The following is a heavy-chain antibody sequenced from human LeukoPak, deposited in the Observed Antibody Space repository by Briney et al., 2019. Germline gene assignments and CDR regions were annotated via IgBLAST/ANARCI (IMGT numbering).Heavy chain of an antibody. CDR1: GFTFSSYW. J-gene: IGHJ4*02. D-gene: IGHD1-14*01. V-gene: IGHV3-74*01. CDR3: ARDPTLLLPEYYFDY. CDR2: INSDGSST. Sequence: PGGSLRLSCAASGFTFSSYWMHWVRHAPGKGLVWVSRINSDGSSTSYADSVKGRFTISRDNAKNTLYLQMNSLRAEDTAVYYCARDPTLLLPEYYFDYWGQGTLVTVSS.